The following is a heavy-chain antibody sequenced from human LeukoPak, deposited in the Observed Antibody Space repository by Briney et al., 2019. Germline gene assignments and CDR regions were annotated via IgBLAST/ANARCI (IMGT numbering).Heavy chain of an antibody. J-gene: IGHJ2*01. V-gene: IGHV3-30*02. CDR3: AKGPMTTVTDVGDWYFDL. D-gene: IGHD4-17*01. Sequence: GGSLRLAWAASGFTFSSYGMHWVRQAPGKGLEWVAFIRYDGSNKYYADSVKGRFTISRDNSKNTLYLQMNSLRAEDTAVYYCAKGPMTTVTDVGDWYFDLWGRGTLVTVSS. CDR2: IRYDGSNK. CDR1: GFTFSSYG.